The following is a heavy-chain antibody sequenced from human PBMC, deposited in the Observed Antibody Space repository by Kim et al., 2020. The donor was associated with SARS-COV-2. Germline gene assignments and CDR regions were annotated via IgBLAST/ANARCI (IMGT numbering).Heavy chain of an antibody. J-gene: IGHJ4*02. CDR3: ARDKTHYYGSGSYYYY. CDR1: GGTFSSYA. Sequence: SVKVSCKASGGTFSSYAISWVRQAPGQGLEWMGGIIPIFGTANYAQKFQGRVTITADESTSTAYMELSSLRSEDTAVYYCARDKTHYYGSGSYYYYWGQGTLVTVSS. CDR2: IIPIFGTA. D-gene: IGHD3-10*01. V-gene: IGHV1-69*13.